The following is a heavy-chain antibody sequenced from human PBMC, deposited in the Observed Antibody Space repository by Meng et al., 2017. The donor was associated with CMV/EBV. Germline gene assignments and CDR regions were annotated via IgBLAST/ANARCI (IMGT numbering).Heavy chain of an antibody. V-gene: IGHV3-74*01. J-gene: IGHJ4*02. CDR1: GFTFSSYW. CDR3: ARDKGSTGPPFDY. CDR2: INSDGSST. D-gene: IGHD2-2*01. Sequence: CAAPGFTFSSYWMHWVRQAPGNGLVWVPRINSDGSSTSYADSVKGRFTISRDNAKNTLYLQMNSLRAEDTAVYYCARDKGSTGPPFDYWGQGTLVTVSS.